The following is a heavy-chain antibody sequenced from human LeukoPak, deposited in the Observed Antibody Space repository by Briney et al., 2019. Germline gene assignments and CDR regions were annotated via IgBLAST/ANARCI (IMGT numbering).Heavy chain of an antibody. CDR3: ASAPYSYGDCVQTTPEFYIHGMDV. V-gene: IGHV1-18*01. D-gene: IGHD4-17*01. CDR1: GYTFTSYG. J-gene: IGHJ6*02. Sequence: ASVKVSCKASGYTFTSYGISWVRQAPGQGLEWMGWISAYNGNTNYAQKLQGRVTMTTDTSTSTAYMELRSLRSDDTAVYYCASAPYSYGDCVQTTPEFYIHGMDVWGQGTTVTVSS. CDR2: ISAYNGNT.